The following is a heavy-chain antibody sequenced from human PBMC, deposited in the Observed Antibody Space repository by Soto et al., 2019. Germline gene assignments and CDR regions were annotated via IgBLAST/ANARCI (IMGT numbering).Heavy chain of an antibody. Sequence: ASVKVSCKASGYSLTRYDINCVRHDNGQGLEWMGWMNPNSGNTGYAQKFQGRVTMTRNTSISTAYMELSSLRSEDTAVYYCASIGYDPYYYYYMDVWGKGTTVTGSS. D-gene: IGHD3-3*01. V-gene: IGHV1-8*01. J-gene: IGHJ6*03. CDR2: MNPNSGNT. CDR3: ASIGYDPYYYYYMDV. CDR1: GYSLTRYD.